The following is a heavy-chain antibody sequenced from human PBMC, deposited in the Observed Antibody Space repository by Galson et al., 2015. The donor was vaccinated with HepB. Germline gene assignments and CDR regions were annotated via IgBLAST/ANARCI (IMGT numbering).Heavy chain of an antibody. CDR3: ARGSGPTGNHYWYFDL. CDR1: GFNFRRYA. D-gene: IGHD1-14*01. Sequence: SLRLSCAASGFNFRRYAMSWVRQAPGRGLEWVSGISGSGFFTNYAASVTGRFTISRDNARNSLDLQMTSLRAEDTAVYYCARGSGPTGNHYWYFDLWGRGTLVTVSS. J-gene: IGHJ2*01. V-gene: IGHV3-23*01. CDR2: ISGSGFFT.